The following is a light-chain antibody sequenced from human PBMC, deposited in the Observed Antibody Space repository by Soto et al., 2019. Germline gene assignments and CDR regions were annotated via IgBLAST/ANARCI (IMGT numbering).Light chain of an antibody. CDR3: ASWDDSLTVV. J-gene: IGLJ2*01. V-gene: IGLV1-44*01. CDR2: NNS. CDR1: SSNIGSSA. Sequence: QSVLTQPPSASGTPGQKVTISCSGSSSNIGSSAVNWYQQLPGTAPKLLIYNNSQRPSGVPDRFSGFKSGTSASLAISGLQSDDEADYYCASWDDSLTVVFGGGTKVTVL.